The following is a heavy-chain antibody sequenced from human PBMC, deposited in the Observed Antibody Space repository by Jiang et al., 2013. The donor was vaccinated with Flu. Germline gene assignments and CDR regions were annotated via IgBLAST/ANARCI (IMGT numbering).Heavy chain of an antibody. V-gene: IGHV1-69*01. D-gene: IGHD6-19*01. CDR1: GGTFSSYA. CDR3: ARDSALYSSGWLGTIDY. J-gene: IGHJ4*02. Sequence: GAEVKKPGSSVKVSCKASGGTFSSYAISWVRQAPGQGLEWMGGIIPIFGTANYAQKFQGRVTITADESTSTAYMELSSLRSEDTAVYYCARDSALYSSGWLGTIDYWGQGTLVTVSS. CDR2: IIPIFGTA.